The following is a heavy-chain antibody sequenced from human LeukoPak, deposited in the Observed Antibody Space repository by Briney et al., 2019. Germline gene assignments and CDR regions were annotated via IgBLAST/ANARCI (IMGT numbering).Heavy chain of an antibody. CDR1: GFTFSNYA. V-gene: IGHV3-23*01. D-gene: IGHD3-9*01. J-gene: IGHJ4*02. Sequence: HPGGSLRLSCAASGFTFSNYAINWVRQGQGKGLEWVSVITGSGGYTHYADSVKGRFIISRDNSKSTLYLQMNSLRAEDTAVYYCARGGYDILTGYYTRGYFDYWGQGTLVTVSS. CDR3: ARGGYDILTGYYTRGYFDY. CDR2: ITGSGGYT.